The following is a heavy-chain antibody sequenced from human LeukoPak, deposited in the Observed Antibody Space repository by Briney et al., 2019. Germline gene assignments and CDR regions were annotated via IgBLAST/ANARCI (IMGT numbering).Heavy chain of an antibody. CDR2: IYSGGST. CDR3: ARGAYCGGDCYLPPIDY. CDR1: GFTFSSYA. V-gene: IGHV3-66*01. D-gene: IGHD2-21*02. J-gene: IGHJ4*02. Sequence: TGGSLRLSCVVSGFTFSSYAMSWVRQAPGKGLEWVSVIYSGGSTYYADSVKGRFTISRDNSKNTLYLQMNSLRAEDTAVYYCARGAYCGGDCYLPPIDYWGQGTLVTVSS.